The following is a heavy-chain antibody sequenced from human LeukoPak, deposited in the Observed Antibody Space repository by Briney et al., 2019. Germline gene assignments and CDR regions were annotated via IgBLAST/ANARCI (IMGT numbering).Heavy chain of an antibody. J-gene: IGHJ4*02. V-gene: IGHV3-74*01. CDR1: GFTLSSYW. CDR3: ARGVAVAGPFDY. D-gene: IGHD6-19*01. CDR2: INSDGSST. Sequence: GGSLRLSCAASGFTLSSYWMHWVRQAPGKGLVWVSRINSDGSSTSYADSVKGRFTISRDNAKNTLYLQMNSLRAEDTAVYYCARGVAVAGPFDYWGQGTLVTVSS.